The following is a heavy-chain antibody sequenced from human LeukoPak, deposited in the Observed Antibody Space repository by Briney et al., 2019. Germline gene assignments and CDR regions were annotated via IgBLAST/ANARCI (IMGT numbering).Heavy chain of an antibody. CDR2: ISYDGSNK. J-gene: IGHJ4*02. CDR1: GFTFSSYA. CDR3: AKDDSIAAARGALDY. V-gene: IGHV3-30*18. Sequence: QPGGSLRLSCAASGFTFSSYAMSWVRQAPGKGLEWVAVISYDGSNKYYADSVKGRFTISRDNSKNTLYLQMNSLRAEDTAVYYCAKDDSIAAARGALDYWGQGTLVTVSS. D-gene: IGHD6-13*01.